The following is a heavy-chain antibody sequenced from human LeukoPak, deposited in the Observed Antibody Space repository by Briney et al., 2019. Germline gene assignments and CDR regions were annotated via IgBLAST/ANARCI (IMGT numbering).Heavy chain of an antibody. Sequence: GASVKVSCKASGYTFTDDYIHWVRQAPGQGLEWMGWINPNSGDTHYPQKFQGRVTLTSDTSISTAYMELSRLSPDDTAVYYCARDLRGNSMFLDYWGQGTLVTVSS. J-gene: IGHJ4*02. CDR3: ARDLRGNSMFLDY. V-gene: IGHV1-2*02. D-gene: IGHD4-23*01. CDR2: INPNSGDT. CDR1: GYTFTDDY.